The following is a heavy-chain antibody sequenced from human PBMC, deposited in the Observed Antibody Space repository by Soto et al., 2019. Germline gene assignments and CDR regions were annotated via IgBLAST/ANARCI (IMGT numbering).Heavy chain of an antibody. V-gene: IGHV3-33*01. CDR3: ARDLRNYGGNPFDY. Sequence: QVQLVESGGGVVQPGRSLRLSCAASGFTFSSYGMHWVRQAPGKGLEWVAVIWYDGSNKYYADSVKGRFTISRDNSKNTLYLQMNSLRAEDTAVYYWARDLRNYGGNPFDYWGQGTLVTVSS. CDR2: IWYDGSNK. CDR1: GFTFSSYG. J-gene: IGHJ4*02. D-gene: IGHD4-17*01.